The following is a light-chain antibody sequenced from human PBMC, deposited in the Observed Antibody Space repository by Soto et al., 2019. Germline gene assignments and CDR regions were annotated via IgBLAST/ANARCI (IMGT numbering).Light chain of an antibody. CDR1: SSDVGGYKY. CDR2: DVS. V-gene: IGLV2-14*01. CDR3: SSYAGSSTLYV. Sequence: QSALTQPASVSGSPGQLITISCTGTSSDVGGYKYVSWYQQHPGKAPKLMIYDVSNRPSGVSNRFSGSKSGNTASLTISGLQAEDEADYYCSSYAGSSTLYVFGAGTKVTVL. J-gene: IGLJ1*01.